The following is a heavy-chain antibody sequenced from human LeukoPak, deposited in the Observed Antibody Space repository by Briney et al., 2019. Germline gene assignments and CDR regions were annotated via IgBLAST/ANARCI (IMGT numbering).Heavy chain of an antibody. Sequence: SETLSLTCTVSGGSISSYYWSWIRQPAGKGLEWIGRIYTSGSTNYNPSLKSRVTMSVDTSKNQFSLKLSSVTAADTAVYYCASTGNVEMATIFDYRGQGTLVTVSS. CDR3: ASTGNVEMATIFDY. J-gene: IGHJ4*02. CDR2: IYTSGST. V-gene: IGHV4-4*07. D-gene: IGHD5-24*01. CDR1: GGSISSYY.